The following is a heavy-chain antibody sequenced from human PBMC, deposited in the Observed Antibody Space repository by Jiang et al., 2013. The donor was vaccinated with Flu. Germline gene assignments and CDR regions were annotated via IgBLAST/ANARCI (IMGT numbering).Heavy chain of an antibody. Sequence: VQLVESGGGVVQPERSLRLSCAGSGFSLSVSAMNWVRQAPGKGLQWVAFLSFGGNHKYYADFVNGRFAISRDTSKNVLYLQMNNLRAEDTAVYYCAKDRGEFYTAWSLDHWGQGDQVTVSS. CDR1: GFSLSVSA. D-gene: IGHD3-10*01. J-gene: IGHJ1*01. V-gene: IGHV3-30*09. CDR2: LSFGGNHK. CDR3: AKDRGEFYTAWSLDH.